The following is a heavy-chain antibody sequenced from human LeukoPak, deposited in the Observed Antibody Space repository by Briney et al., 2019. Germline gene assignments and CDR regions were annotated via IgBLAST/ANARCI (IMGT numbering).Heavy chain of an antibody. Sequence: SETLSLTCTVSGVSISSDYWSWIRLPPGNGLEWIGYIYYSGSSNYNPSLKSRVPMSVDMSKNQFSLKLTSVTAADTAVYYCARRLRQNLFDPWGQGTLVTVSS. CDR3: ARRLRQNLFDP. J-gene: IGHJ5*02. D-gene: IGHD5/OR15-5a*01. CDR2: IYYSGSS. CDR1: GVSISSDY. V-gene: IGHV4-59*08.